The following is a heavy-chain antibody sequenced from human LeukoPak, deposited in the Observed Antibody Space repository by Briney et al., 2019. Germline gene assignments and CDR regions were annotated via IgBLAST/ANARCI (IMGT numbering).Heavy chain of an antibody. Sequence: GGSLRLSCAASGFTFSSYGMHWVRQAPGKGLEWVAFIRYDGSNKYYADSVKGRFTISRDNSKNTLYLQMNSLRAEDTAVYYCAKDGEDIVVVPAAKDYYYYYYMDVWGKGTTVTISS. CDR1: GFTFSSYG. CDR2: IRYDGSNK. V-gene: IGHV3-30*02. CDR3: AKDGEDIVVVPAAKDYYYYYYMDV. J-gene: IGHJ6*03. D-gene: IGHD2-2*01.